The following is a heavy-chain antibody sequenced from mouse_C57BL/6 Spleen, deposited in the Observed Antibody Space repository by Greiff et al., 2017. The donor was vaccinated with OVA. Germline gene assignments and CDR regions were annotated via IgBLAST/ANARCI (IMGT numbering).Heavy chain of an antibody. D-gene: IGHD1-1*01. Sequence: VQLQQSGPELVKPGASVKISCKASGYTFTDYYMNWVKQSHGKSLEWIGDINPNNGGTSYNQKFKGKATLTVDKSSSTAYMELRSLTSEDSAVYYCARSPVYYGSSYVGWYFDVWGTGTTVTVSS. J-gene: IGHJ1*03. CDR1: GYTFTDYY. CDR3: ARSPVYYGSSYVGWYFDV. V-gene: IGHV1-26*01. CDR2: INPNNGGT.